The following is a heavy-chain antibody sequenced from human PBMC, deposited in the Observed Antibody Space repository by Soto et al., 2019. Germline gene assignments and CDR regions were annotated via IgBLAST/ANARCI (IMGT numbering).Heavy chain of an antibody. D-gene: IGHD1-26*01. CDR2: ISYSGNT. V-gene: IGHV4-59*01. Sequence: SETLSLTCIISGDSTSNYYWSWIRQSPGKGLEWIGYISYSGNTNYNPSLKSRVTISVDTSKNQISLKLTSPTAADTAVYYCARGVGSSPPQYWGRGTLVTVSS. CDR3: ARGVGSSPPQY. J-gene: IGHJ4*02. CDR1: GDSTSNYY.